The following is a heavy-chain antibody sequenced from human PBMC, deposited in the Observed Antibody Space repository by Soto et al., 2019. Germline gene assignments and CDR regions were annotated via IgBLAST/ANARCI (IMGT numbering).Heavy chain of an antibody. J-gene: IGHJ5*02. V-gene: IGHV4-34*01. CDR3: ARVRDWFDP. CDR1: GASFSGFY. CDR2: IDQSGYT. Sequence: ETLAPTCAVQGASFSGFYWSWIRQPPGKGLEWIGEIDQSGYTNYNPTLKSRVTISVDTSKNQLSVRLTSVTAADTAVYYCARVRDWFDPWGQGTLVTVSS.